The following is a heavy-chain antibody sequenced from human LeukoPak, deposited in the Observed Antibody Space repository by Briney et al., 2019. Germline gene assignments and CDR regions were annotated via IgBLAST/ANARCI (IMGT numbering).Heavy chain of an antibody. D-gene: IGHD3-22*01. Sequence: GGSLRLSCVASGFAFRNNAMSWVRQAPGKGLEWVSLISDSGGSTNYADSVKGRFTISRDNSKNTLYLQMKTLTAEDTAIYYCASSYGSSAYYPFDYWGQGTLVTVFS. V-gene: IGHV3-23*01. CDR2: ISDSGGST. CDR3: ASSYGSSAYYPFDY. J-gene: IGHJ4*02. CDR1: GFAFRNNA.